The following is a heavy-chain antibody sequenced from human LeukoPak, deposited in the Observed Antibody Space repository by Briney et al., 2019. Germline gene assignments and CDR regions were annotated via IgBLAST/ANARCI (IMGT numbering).Heavy chain of an antibody. J-gene: IGHJ4*02. Sequence: SETLSLTCTVSGGSISSHYYWIWIRQPPGKGLEWIRSIYYSGSTYYNPSLKSRVTISVDTSKNQFSLKLNSLTAAETAVYYCARQYGSGSSYTPVVDLWGQGTLVTVSS. CDR1: GGSISSHYY. D-gene: IGHD3-10*01. CDR2: IYYSGST. V-gene: IGHV4-39*01. CDR3: ARQYGSGSSYTPVVDL.